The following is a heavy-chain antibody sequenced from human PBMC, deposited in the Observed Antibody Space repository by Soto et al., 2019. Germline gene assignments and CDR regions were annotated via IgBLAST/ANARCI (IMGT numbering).Heavy chain of an antibody. CDR2: IYYTGST. Sequence: SATLSLTYRVSAGYISTYHWSWIRQPAGKGLEWIGRIYYTGSTDYNPSLKSRVTMSVDTSKNQFSLKVSSVTAADTAVYYCARDCSGGACYPASFDYWGQGTLVTVS. CDR3: ARDCSGGACYPASFDY. J-gene: IGHJ4*02. CDR1: AGYISTYH. V-gene: IGHV4-4*07. D-gene: IGHD2-15*01.